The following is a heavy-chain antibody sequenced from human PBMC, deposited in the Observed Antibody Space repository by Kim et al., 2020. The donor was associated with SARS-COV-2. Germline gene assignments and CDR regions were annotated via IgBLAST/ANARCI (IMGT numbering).Heavy chain of an antibody. CDR3: ARGARYNWNYGMDV. CDR1: GGSFSGYY. Sequence: SETLSLTCAVYGGSFSGYYWSWIRQPPGKGLEWIGEINHSGSTNYNPSLKSRVTISVDTSKNQFSLKLSSVTAADTAVYYCARGARYNWNYGMDVWGQGTTVTVSS. CDR2: INHSGST. D-gene: IGHD1-20*01. V-gene: IGHV4-34*01. J-gene: IGHJ6*02.